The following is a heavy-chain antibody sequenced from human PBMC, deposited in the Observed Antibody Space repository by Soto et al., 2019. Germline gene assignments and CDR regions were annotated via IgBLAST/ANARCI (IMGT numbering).Heavy chain of an antibody. CDR2: ISYNWNT. CDR1: GGSISSND. CDR3: ARVSYHYVWGSSTGMDV. Sequence: PSETLSLTCSVSGGSISSNDWSWIRQPPGKGQEYIGYISYNWNTNYKPSLKSRVTISVDTSKNQFSLKMSSVTAADTAVYYCARVSYHYVWGSSTGMDVWGQGTTVTVS. D-gene: IGHD3-16*01. J-gene: IGHJ6*02. V-gene: IGHV4-59*01.